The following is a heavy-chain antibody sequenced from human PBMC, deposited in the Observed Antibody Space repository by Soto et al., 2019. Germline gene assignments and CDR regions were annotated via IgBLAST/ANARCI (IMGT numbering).Heavy chain of an antibody. V-gene: IGHV1-18*01. D-gene: IGHD1-26*01. CDR1: GYTFTSYG. CDR3: ARDLGGSYYAPVDY. CDR2: ISAYNGNT. J-gene: IGHJ4*02. Sequence: QVQLVQSGAEVKKPGASVKVSCKASGYTFTSYGISWVRQAPGQGLEWMGWISAYNGNTKYAQKLQGRVTTTTDTSTGTAYMELRSLISDDTAVYYCARDLGGSYYAPVDYWGQGTLVTVSS.